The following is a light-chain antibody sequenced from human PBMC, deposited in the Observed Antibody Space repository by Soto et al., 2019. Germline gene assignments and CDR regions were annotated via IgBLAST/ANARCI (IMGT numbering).Light chain of an antibody. Sequence: DLQMTQSPSSLSASVGDRVTITCRASQDISNFLVWFQQKPGKAPKSLISAASRLQSGVPSRFSGTGSGTDFTLTISSLQPEDFATYYCQQYNRYPVTFGQGTRLEIK. CDR2: AAS. J-gene: IGKJ5*01. CDR1: QDISNF. V-gene: IGKV1-16*01. CDR3: QQYNRYPVT.